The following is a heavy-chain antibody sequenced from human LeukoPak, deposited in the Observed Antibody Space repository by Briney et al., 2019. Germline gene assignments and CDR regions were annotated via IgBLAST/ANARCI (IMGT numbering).Heavy chain of an antibody. D-gene: IGHD6-6*01. J-gene: IGHJ4*02. Sequence: WETLSLTCAVSGYSISSGYYWGWIRQPPGKGLEWIGSIYHSGSTYYNPSLKSRVTISVDTSKNQFSLKLSSVTAADAAVYYCAQGQLVYFDYWGQGTLVTVSS. CDR1: GYSISSGYY. CDR3: AQGQLVYFDY. V-gene: IGHV4-38-2*01. CDR2: IYHSGST.